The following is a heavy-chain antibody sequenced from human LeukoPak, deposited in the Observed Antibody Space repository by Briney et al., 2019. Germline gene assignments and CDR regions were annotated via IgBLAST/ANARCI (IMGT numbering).Heavy chain of an antibody. CDR2: IYYSGST. CDR3: ARSPVLTYYDFWSGHFDY. J-gene: IGHJ4*02. CDR1: GGSISSSSYY. V-gene: IGHV4-39*01. Sequence: SETLSLTCTVSGGSISSSSYYWGWIRQPPGKGLEWIGSIYYSGSTYYNPSLKSRVTISVDTSKNQFSLKLSSVTAADTAVYYCARSPVLTYYDFWSGHFDYWGQGTLVTVSS. D-gene: IGHD3-3*01.